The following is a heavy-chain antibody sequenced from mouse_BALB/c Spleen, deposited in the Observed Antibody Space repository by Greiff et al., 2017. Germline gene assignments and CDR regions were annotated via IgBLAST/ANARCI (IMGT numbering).Heavy chain of an antibody. D-gene: IGHD3-1*01. CDR1: GYTFTSYY. J-gene: IGHJ3*01. CDR2: IYPGNVNT. Sequence: VQLQQSGPELVKPGASVRISCKASGYTFTSYYIHWVKQRPGQGLEWIGWIYPGNVNTKYNEKFKGKATLTADKSSSTAYMQLSSLTSEDSAVYFCVRGGLRFAYWGQGTLVTVSA. CDR3: VRGGLRFAY. V-gene: IGHV1S56*01.